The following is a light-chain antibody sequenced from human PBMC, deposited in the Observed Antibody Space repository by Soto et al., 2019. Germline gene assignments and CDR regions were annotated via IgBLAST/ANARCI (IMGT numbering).Light chain of an antibody. CDR2: DAS. V-gene: IGKV3-20*01. CDR3: QQFSSYPLT. Sequence: DIELTQSPGTLSLSPGERATLYCRASQSVSSNHLAWYQQKPGQAPRLLIYDASSRATGIPDRFSGGGSGTDFTLTISRLEPEDFAVYYCQQFSSYPLTFGGGTKVDIK. CDR1: QSVSSNH. J-gene: IGKJ4*01.